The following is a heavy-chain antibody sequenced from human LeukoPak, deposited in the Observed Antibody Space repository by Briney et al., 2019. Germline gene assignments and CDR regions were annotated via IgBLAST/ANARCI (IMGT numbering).Heavy chain of an antibody. V-gene: IGHV3-30-3*01. Sequence: PGGSLRLSCAASGFTFSSYAMHWVRQAPGKGLEWVAVKSYDGSNKYYADSVKGRFTISRDNSKNTLYLQMNSLRAEDTAVYYCARDRHIVVVTAIGYWGQGTLVTVSS. D-gene: IGHD2-21*02. CDR1: GFTFSSYA. CDR2: KSYDGSNK. CDR3: ARDRHIVVVTAIGY. J-gene: IGHJ4*02.